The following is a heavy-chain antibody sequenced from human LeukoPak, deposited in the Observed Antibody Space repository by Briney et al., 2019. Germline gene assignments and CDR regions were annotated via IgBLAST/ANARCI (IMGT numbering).Heavy chain of an antibody. CDR2: IYYSGST. CDR3: ARRGDV. J-gene: IGHJ3*01. V-gene: IGHV4-59*01. CDR1: GGSISGYY. Sequence: PLETLSLTCAVSGGSISGYYWSWIRQSPDKGLEWIGYIYYSGSTNYNPSLQSRVTISVDTSKNQFSLKLSSVTAADTAVYYCARRGDVWGQGTTVTVSS.